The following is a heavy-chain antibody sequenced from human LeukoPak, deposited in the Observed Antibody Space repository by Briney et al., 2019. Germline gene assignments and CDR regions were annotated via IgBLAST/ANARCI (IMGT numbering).Heavy chain of an antibody. CDR1: GFTFTSSA. J-gene: IGHJ3*02. V-gene: IGHV1-58*01. D-gene: IGHD5-18*01. CDR2: IVVGSGNT. Sequence: ASVKVSCKASGFTFTSSAVQWVRQARGQRLEWIGWIVVGSGNTNYAQKFQERVTITRDMSTSTAYMELSSLRSEDTAVYYCAATRDVDTARVADAFDIWGQGTMVTVSS. CDR3: AATRDVDTARVADAFDI.